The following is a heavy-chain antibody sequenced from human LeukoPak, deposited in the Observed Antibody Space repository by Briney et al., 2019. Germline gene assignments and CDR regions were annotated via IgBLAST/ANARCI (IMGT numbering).Heavy chain of an antibody. Sequence: GGSLTLSCAASGFTFSTYWMAWVRQAPGKGLEWGASIKQDGSEKYYVDSVKGRFTISRDNAKNSLYVQINSLRAEDTAVYYCARDPWFNESSSYYQNASYFDYWGQGTLVTVSS. D-gene: IGHD3-22*01. CDR2: IKQDGSEK. CDR3: ARDPWFNESSSYYQNASYFDY. CDR1: GFTFSTYW. V-gene: IGHV3-7*01. J-gene: IGHJ4*03.